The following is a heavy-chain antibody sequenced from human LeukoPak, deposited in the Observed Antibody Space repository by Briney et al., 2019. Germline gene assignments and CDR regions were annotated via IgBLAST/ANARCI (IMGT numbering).Heavy chain of an antibody. Sequence: GGSLRLSCAASGFTFSSYWMSWVRQAPGKGLEWVANIKQDGSEKYYVDSVKGRFTISRDNAKNSLYLQMNSLRAEDTAVYYCARGYSSGWYDPYYYYYGMDVWGQGTTVTVSS. CDR3: ARGYSSGWYDPYYYYYGMDV. J-gene: IGHJ6*02. CDR2: IKQDGSEK. CDR1: GFTFSSYW. V-gene: IGHV3-7*01. D-gene: IGHD6-19*01.